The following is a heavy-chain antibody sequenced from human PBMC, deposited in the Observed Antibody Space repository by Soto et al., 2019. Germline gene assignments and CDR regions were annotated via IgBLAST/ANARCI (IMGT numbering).Heavy chain of an antibody. CDR1: GYTVTSYA. V-gene: IGHV1-3*01. CDR2: INAGNGNT. D-gene: IGHD6-6*01. CDR3: ARTGASSSSSGLYYYYGMDV. Sequence: GAAVKVSCKASGYTVTSYAMHWVRQAPGQRLEWMGWINAGNGNTKYSQKFQGRVTITRGTSASTAYMELSSLRSEDTAVYYCARTGASSSSSGLYYYYGMDVWGQGTTVTVSS. J-gene: IGHJ6*02.